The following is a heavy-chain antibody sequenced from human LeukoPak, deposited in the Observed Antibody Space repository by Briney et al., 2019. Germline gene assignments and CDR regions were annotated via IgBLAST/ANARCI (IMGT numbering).Heavy chain of an antibody. CDR1: GGSIRSYY. J-gene: IGHJ5*02. V-gene: IGHV4-59*08. D-gene: IGHD6-19*01. Sequence: PSETLSLTCTVSGGSIRSYYWSWIRQPPGKGLEWIWYMHHSRSTKHNPYLKSRVTISVDTSKSQFSLKLSSVTAAVTAVYYCARHAAVEGSSGWSPLWWFDPWGQGTLVTVSS. CDR2: MHHSRST. CDR3: ARHAAVEGSSGWSPLWWFDP.